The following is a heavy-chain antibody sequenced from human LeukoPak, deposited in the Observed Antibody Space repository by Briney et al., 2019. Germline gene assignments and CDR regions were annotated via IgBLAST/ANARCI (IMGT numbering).Heavy chain of an antibody. CDR2: IYYSGHT. D-gene: IGHD5-12*01. J-gene: IGHJ4*02. V-gene: IGHV4-59*08. CDR1: GDSLNTYY. Sequence: SETPSPTLAVSGDSLNTYYWNLIRQTPGKGLEWIGYIYYSGHTDYNPSLKSRVTISVDTSKNQFSLSLRSVTAADTAVYFCATYKENKVATRGFDYWGQGTLVTVSS. CDR3: ATYKENKVATRGFDY.